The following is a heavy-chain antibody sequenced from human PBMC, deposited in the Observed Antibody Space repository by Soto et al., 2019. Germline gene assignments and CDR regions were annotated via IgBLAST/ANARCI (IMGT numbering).Heavy chain of an antibody. V-gene: IGHV4-59*01. CDR2: IYYSGST. D-gene: IGHD3-9*01. Sequence: SETLSLTCTVSGGSISSYYWSWIRQPPGKGLEWIGYIYYSGSTNYNPSLKSRVTISVDTSKNQFSLKLSSVTAADTAVYYCARGGHYDILTGYTVYNWFDPWGQGTLVTVSS. CDR3: ARGGHYDILTGYTVYNWFDP. CDR1: GGSISSYY. J-gene: IGHJ5*02.